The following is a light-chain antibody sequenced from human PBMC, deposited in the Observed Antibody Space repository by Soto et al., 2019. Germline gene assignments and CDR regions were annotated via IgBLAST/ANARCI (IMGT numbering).Light chain of an antibody. CDR1: ESISSW. Sequence: DIQMTQSPSTPSASIGDRVTITCRASESISSWLAWYQQKPGKAPKLLIYDVSSLESGVPSRFSGSGSGTEFTLTISSLQPDDFATYYCQQYNSYPWTFGQGTKV. CDR3: QQYNSYPWT. V-gene: IGKV1-5*01. CDR2: DVS. J-gene: IGKJ1*01.